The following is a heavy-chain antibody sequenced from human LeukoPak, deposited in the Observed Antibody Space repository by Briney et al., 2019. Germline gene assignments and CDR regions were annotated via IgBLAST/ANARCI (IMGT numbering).Heavy chain of an antibody. CDR3: SGEPRVYNWFDP. Sequence: SETLSLTCTVSGGSISSSSYYWSWIRQPAGKGLEWIGRIYTSGSTNYNPSLKSRVTMSVDTSKNQFSLKLSSVTAADTAVYYCSGEPRVYNWFDPWGQGTLVTVSS. CDR1: GGSISSSSYY. V-gene: IGHV4-61*02. J-gene: IGHJ5*02. D-gene: IGHD3-10*01. CDR2: IYTSGST.